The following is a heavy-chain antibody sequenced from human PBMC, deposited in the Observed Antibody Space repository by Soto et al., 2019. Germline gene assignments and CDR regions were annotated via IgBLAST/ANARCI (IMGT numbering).Heavy chain of an antibody. Sequence: QITLKESGPPLVKPTQTLRLTCTFSGFSLSTSGVGVGWIRQPPGKALEWLSVIYWDDDERYSPSLKNRLTVNKDTSKNQVVLIMTNVDPVDTATYYCARSLWFGELSGWFDPWGQGTLVTVSS. J-gene: IGHJ5*02. CDR3: ARSLWFGELSGWFDP. CDR2: IYWDDDE. V-gene: IGHV2-5*02. CDR1: GFSLSTSGVG. D-gene: IGHD3-10*01.